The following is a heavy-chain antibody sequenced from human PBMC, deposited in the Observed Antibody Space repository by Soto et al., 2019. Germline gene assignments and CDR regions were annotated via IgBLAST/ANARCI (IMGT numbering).Heavy chain of an antibody. V-gene: IGHV3-30*18. Sequence: GGSLIVSCAASGCTFSDYARHWVRQAPGKGLEWVAVVSHDGRNAHYADSVKGRFTISRDSSKNTVSLEMTSLRAEDTAVYYCAKGGRQWLVTSDFNYWGQGALVTVSS. CDR2: VSHDGRNA. J-gene: IGHJ4*02. D-gene: IGHD6-19*01. CDR3: AKGGRQWLVTSDFNY. CDR1: GCTFSDYA.